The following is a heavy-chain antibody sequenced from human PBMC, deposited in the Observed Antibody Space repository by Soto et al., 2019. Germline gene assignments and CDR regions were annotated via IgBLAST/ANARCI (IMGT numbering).Heavy chain of an antibody. CDR3: ARRYSGSWYDY. CDR2: MYYSGST. CDR1: GASISSSDYN. Sequence: QLQLQESGPGLVKPSETVSLTCSVSGASISSSDYNWDWIRQPPGKGLEWIGSMYYSGSTHYNPSLNSRITISVDTSKNHFSLKLTSVTATDTAVYYCARRYSGSWYDYWGQGTLLTVSS. D-gene: IGHD6-13*01. J-gene: IGHJ4*02. V-gene: IGHV4-39*02.